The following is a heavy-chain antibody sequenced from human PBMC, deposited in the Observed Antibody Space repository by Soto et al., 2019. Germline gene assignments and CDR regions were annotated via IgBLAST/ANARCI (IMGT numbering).Heavy chain of an antibody. CDR1: GFTFAHYA. CDR2: MSGGGGST. J-gene: IGHJ6*02. V-gene: IGHV3-23*01. D-gene: IGHD6-13*01. Sequence: PGGSLRLSCAASGFTFAHYAMHWVRHSPGKGLEWVSAMSGGGGSTYYADSVKGRFTISRDNSKNTLYLQMNSLRAEDMAVYYCAKVRSSYYYYYGMDVWGQGTTVTVSS. CDR3: AKVRSSYYYYYGMDV.